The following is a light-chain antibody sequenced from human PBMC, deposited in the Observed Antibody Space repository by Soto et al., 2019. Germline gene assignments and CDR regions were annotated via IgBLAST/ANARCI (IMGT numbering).Light chain of an antibody. V-gene: IGKV3-15*01. CDR1: QNIHNH. Sequence: EILMTQSPATLSVSPGERVTLSCRASQNIHNHMSWFLQKPDQAPRLLMYDAILRAAGIPARLSGSWSGTEFTLTINSLQSEDFALYYCQQYDAWPLSFGGGTKVDIK. CDR3: QQYDAWPLS. CDR2: DAI. J-gene: IGKJ4*01.